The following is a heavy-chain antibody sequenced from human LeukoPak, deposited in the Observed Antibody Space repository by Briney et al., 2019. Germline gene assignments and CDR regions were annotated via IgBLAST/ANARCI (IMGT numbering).Heavy chain of an antibody. CDR3: ARGPRFGGYYYYYYMDV. V-gene: IGHV4-34*01. J-gene: IGHJ6*03. CDR2: INHSGST. Sequence: SETLSLTCAVYGGSFSGYYWSWIRQPPGKGLEWIGEINHSGSTNYNPSLKSRVTISVDTSKNQFSLKLSSVTAADTAVYYCARGPRFGGYYYYYYMDVWGKGTTVTVSS. D-gene: IGHD3-16*01. CDR1: GGSFSGYY.